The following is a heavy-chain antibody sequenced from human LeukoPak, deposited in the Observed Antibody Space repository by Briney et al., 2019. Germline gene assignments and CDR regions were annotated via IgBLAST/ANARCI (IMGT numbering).Heavy chain of an antibody. Sequence: PSETLSLTCTVSGGSISIYYWSWVRQPPGKGLEWVGYIYYSGSTNNNPSLKSRVTISVNTSKNQFSLKLSSVTAADSAVYYCARDSSYYYMDVWGEGTTVTVSS. CDR3: ARDSSYYYMDV. CDR1: GGSISIYY. J-gene: IGHJ6*03. CDR2: IYYSGST. V-gene: IGHV4-59*01.